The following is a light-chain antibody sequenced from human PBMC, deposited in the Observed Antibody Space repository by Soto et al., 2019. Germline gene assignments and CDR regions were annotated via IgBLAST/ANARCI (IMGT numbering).Light chain of an antibody. J-gene: IGKJ4*01. CDR2: WAS. Sequence: DIVMTQSPDSLAVSLGERATINCKSSQSILSSSNNKNYLGWYQKKPGQPPKLLIYWASTRESGGPDRLSGSGSGTDFTLTISSLQAEDVAVYYCQQYYGTPITFGGGTKVEIK. V-gene: IGKV4-1*01. CDR1: QSILSSSNNKNY. CDR3: QQYYGTPIT.